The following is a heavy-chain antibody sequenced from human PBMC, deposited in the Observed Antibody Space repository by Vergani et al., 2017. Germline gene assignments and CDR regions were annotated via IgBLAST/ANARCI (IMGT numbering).Heavy chain of an antibody. CDR3: ARDASTY. Sequence: EVQLVESGGGLVQPGGSLRLSCAASGFTFSSYEMNWVRQAPGKGLEWVSYISSSCRTIFYADSVKGRFTISRENDKNSLYLQTNSLRAEDTAVYYCARDASTYWGQGTLVTVSS. CDR2: ISSSCRTI. J-gene: IGHJ4*02. V-gene: IGHV3-48*03. CDR1: GFTFSSYE.